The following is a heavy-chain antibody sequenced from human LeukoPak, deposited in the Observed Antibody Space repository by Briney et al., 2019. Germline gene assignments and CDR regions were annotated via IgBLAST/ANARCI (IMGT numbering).Heavy chain of an antibody. CDR3: AKDGGYDYVWGSYGPDY. V-gene: IGHV3-7*03. CDR1: GFTFSSYW. J-gene: IGHJ4*02. CDR2: IKQDGSEK. Sequence: PGGSLRLSCAASGFTFSSYWMSWVRQAPGKGLEWVANIKQDGSEKYYVDSVKGRFTISRDNAKNSLYLQMNSLRAEDTALYYCAKDGGYDYVWGSYGPDYWGQGTLVTVSS. D-gene: IGHD3-16*01.